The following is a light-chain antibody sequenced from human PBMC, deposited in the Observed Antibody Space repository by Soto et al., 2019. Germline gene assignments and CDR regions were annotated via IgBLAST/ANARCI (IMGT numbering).Light chain of an antibody. CDR2: KVS. V-gene: IGKV2-30*01. J-gene: IGKJ2*01. CDR3: MQGTQWPGP. CDR1: QSLVYTYGNTY. Sequence: DVVMTQSPLSLPVTLGQPASISCRSSQSLVYTYGNTYLKSFQQRPGQSPMRLIYKVSNRASGAPDRFTGSGAGTDLTLQISRVEGDDVGLYYCMQGTQWPGPFCQATKLQVK.